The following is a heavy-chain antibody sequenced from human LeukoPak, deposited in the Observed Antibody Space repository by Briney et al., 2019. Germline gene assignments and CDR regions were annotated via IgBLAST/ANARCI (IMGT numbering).Heavy chain of an antibody. CDR1: GFTLNNAW. CDR3: TTDRYYDNSELQFQH. J-gene: IGHJ1*01. V-gene: IGHV3-15*01. Sequence: GGSLRLSCAASGFTLNNAWMSWVRQAPGKGLEWLGRIKRETDGGTIDYAAPVKGRFTISRDDSRNTLYLQMDNLKIEDTAVYYCTTDRYYDNSELQFQHWGQGTLVIVSS. D-gene: IGHD3-22*01. CDR2: IKRETDGGTI.